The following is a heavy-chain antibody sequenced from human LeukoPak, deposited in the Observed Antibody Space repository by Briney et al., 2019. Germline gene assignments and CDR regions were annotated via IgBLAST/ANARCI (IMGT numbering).Heavy chain of an antibody. CDR2: ISGSGGTT. CDR3: AKDEGSGYFYFDC. CDR1: GFTFSSYA. J-gene: IGHJ4*02. V-gene: IGHV3-23*01. Sequence: GGSLRLSCAASGFTFSSYAMSWVRQAPGKGLEWVSAISGSGGTTYYADSVKGRFTISRDNSKNTLYLQMNSLTAADTAVYYCAKDEGSGYFYFDCWGQGTLVTVSS. D-gene: IGHD3-22*01.